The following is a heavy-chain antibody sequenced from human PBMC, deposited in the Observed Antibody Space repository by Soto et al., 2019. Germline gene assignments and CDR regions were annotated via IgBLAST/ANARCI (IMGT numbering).Heavy chain of an antibody. D-gene: IGHD4-17*01. Sequence: QVRLQESGPGLVKPSGTLSLTCAVSGGSISSSNWWSWVRQPPGKGLEWIGEIYHSGSTNYNPSLKSRVTISVDKSKNQFSLKLSSVTAADTAVYYCARFRLMTTVTTPGGFDYWGQGTLVTVSS. V-gene: IGHV4-4*02. CDR2: IYHSGST. CDR1: GGSISSSNW. J-gene: IGHJ4*02. CDR3: ARFRLMTTVTTPGGFDY.